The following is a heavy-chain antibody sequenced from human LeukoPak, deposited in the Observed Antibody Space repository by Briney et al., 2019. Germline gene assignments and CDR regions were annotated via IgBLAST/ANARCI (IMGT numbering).Heavy chain of an antibody. CDR2: INPHSGGT. CDR3: ARDRDAYYYGSESLASNWFDP. J-gene: IGHJ5*02. V-gene: IGHV1-2*02. Sequence: GASVKVSCKTSGYIFTGYYMHWVRQPPGQGLEWMGWINPHSGGTKYAQKFQGRVTMTRDTSISTAYMELSRLRSDDTAVYYCARDRDAYYYGSESLASNWFDPWGQGALVTVSS. D-gene: IGHD3-10*01. CDR1: GYIFTGYY.